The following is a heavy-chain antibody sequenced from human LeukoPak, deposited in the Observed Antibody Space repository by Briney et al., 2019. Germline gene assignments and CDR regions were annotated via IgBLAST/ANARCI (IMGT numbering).Heavy chain of an antibody. CDR1: GFTFSSYA. D-gene: IGHD4-11*01. V-gene: IGHV3-30*14. CDR3: ARDILDYSNYVLGNYYYYMDV. J-gene: IGHJ6*03. Sequence: PGRSLRLSCAASGFTFSSYAMHWVRQAPGKGLEWVAVISYDGSNKYYADSVKGRFTISRDNSKNTLYLQMNSLRAEDTAVYYCARDILDYSNYVLGNYYYYMDVWGKGTTVTVSS. CDR2: ISYDGSNK.